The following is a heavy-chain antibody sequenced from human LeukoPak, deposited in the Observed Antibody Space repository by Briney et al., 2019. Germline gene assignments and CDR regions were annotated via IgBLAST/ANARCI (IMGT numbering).Heavy chain of an antibody. CDR3: ARGSTYYDSSGQVPFDY. V-gene: IGHV3-48*01. D-gene: IGHD3-22*01. CDR1: GFTFSSYS. J-gene: IGHJ4*02. CDR2: ISSSSSTI. Sequence: GGSLRLSCAASGFTFSSYSINWVRQAPGQGPEWVSYISSSSSTIYYADSVKGRFTISRDNAKNSLYLQMNSLRAEDTAVYYCARGSTYYDSSGQVPFDYWGQGTLVTVSS.